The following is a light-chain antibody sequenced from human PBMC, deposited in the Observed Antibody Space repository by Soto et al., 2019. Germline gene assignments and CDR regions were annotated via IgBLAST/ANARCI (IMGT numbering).Light chain of an antibody. CDR3: QQYNIYPWT. CDR2: DAS. Sequence: DIQMTQSPSTLSASVGDSVTITCRASQSISSWLAWYQQRPGKAPKVLIYDASSLQSVVPSRFSGSGSGTEFTLTISSLQPDDFATYYCQQYNIYPWTFGQGTEVEIK. J-gene: IGKJ1*01. CDR1: QSISSW. V-gene: IGKV1-5*01.